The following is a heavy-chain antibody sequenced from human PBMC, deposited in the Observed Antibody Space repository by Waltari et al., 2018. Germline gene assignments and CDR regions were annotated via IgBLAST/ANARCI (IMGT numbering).Heavy chain of an antibody. D-gene: IGHD5-12*01. CDR1: GFTFSSYA. CDR3: ARAQRGYSGYARDWLKRYFDY. CDR2: ISYDGSNK. J-gene: IGHJ4*02. V-gene: IGHV3-30*01. Sequence: QVQLVESGGGVVQPGRSLRLSCAASGFTFSSYAMHWVRQAPGKGLEWVAVISYDGSNKYYADSVKGRFTISRENSKNTLYLQMNSLRAEDTAVYYCARAQRGYSGYARDWLKRYFDYWGQGTLVTVSS.